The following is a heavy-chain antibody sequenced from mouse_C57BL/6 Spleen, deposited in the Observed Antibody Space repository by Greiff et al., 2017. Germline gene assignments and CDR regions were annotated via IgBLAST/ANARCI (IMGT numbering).Heavy chain of an antibody. CDR1: GYSITSGYY. D-gene: IGHD1-1*01. V-gene: IGHV3-6*01. CDR3: ARRYGSSYGYAMDY. J-gene: IGHJ4*01. CDR2: ISYDGSN. Sequence: EVQVVESGPGLVKPSQSLSLTCSVTGYSITSGYYWNWIRQFPGNKLEWMGYISYDGSNNYNPSLKNRISITRDTSKNQFFLKLNSVTTEDTATYYCARRYGSSYGYAMDYWGQGTSVTVSS.